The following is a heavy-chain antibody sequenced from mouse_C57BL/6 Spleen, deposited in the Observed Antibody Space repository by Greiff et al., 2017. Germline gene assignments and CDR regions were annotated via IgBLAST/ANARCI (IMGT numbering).Heavy chain of an antibody. V-gene: IGHV1-22*01. CDR1: GYTFTDYN. J-gene: IGHJ4*01. D-gene: IGHD2-3*01. CDR2: INPHNGGT. CDR3: AREDGYLYAMDY. Sequence: VQLQQSGPELVKPGASVKMSCKASGYTFTDYNMHWVKQSHGKSLEWIGYINPHNGGTSYNQKFKGKATLTVNKSTSTAYIELRSLTSEDSAVYYCAREDGYLYAMDYWGQGTSVTVSS.